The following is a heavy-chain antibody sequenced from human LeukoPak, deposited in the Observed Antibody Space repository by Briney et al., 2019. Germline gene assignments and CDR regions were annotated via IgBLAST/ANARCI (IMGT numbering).Heavy chain of an antibody. CDR2: IYYSGST. J-gene: IGHJ6*02. D-gene: IGHD1-1*01. V-gene: IGHV4-59*12. CDR1: GGSISSYY. CDR3: AVFLERLDKNPALGYYGMDV. Sequence: TSETLSLTCTVSGGSISSYYWSWIRQPPGKGLEWIGYIYYSGSTNYNPSLKSRVTISVDTSKNQFSLKLSSVTAADTAVYYCAVFLERLDKNPALGYYGMDVWGQGTTVTVSS.